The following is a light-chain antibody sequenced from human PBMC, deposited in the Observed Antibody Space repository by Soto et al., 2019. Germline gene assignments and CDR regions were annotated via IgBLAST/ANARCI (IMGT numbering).Light chain of an antibody. J-gene: IGLJ2*01. V-gene: IGLV2-14*01. CDR2: EVS. CDR3: SSYTSSSTVV. CDR1: SSDISDYKF. Sequence: QSALTQPASVSGSPGQSIIISCTGTSSDISDYKFVSWYQQRPGKAPKLMIYEVSNRPSGVSNRFSGSKSGNTASLTISGLQAEDEADYYCSSYTSSSTVVFGGGTKLTVL.